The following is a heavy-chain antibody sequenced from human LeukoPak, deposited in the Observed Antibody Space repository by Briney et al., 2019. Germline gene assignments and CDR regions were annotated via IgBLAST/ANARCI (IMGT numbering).Heavy chain of an antibody. CDR1: GFTVSSNY. J-gene: IGHJ4*02. CDR2: IYSGGST. V-gene: IGHV3-53*01. D-gene: IGHD3-22*01. Sequence: GGSLRLSCAASGFTVSSNYMSWVRQAPGKGLEWVSVIYSGGSTYYADSVKGRFTISRDNSKNTLYLQMNSLRAEDTAVYYCASVEGGYSYYFDYWGQGTLVTVSS. CDR3: ASVEGGYSYYFDY.